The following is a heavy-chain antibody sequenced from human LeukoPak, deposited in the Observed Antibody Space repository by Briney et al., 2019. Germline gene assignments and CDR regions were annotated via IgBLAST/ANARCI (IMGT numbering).Heavy chain of an antibody. CDR2: IYTSGST. Sequence: SETLSLTCTVSGGSISSYYWSWIRQPAGKGLEWIGRIYTSGSTNYNPSLKSRVTMSGDTSKNQFSLKLSSVTAADTAVYYRARDLGYSGYTWFDPWGQGTMVTVSS. V-gene: IGHV4-4*07. J-gene: IGHJ3*01. CDR3: ARDLGYSGYTWFDP. CDR1: GGSISSYY. D-gene: IGHD5-12*01.